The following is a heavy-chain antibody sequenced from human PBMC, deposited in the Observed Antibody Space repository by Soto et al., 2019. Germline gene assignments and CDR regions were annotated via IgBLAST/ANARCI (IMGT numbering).Heavy chain of an antibody. D-gene: IGHD3-9*01. J-gene: IGHJ4*02. V-gene: IGHV3-48*01. CDR2: ISSSSSTI. Sequence: PGGSLRLSCAASGFTFSSYSMNWVRQAPGKGLEWVSYISSSSSTIYYADSVKGRFTISRDNAKNSLYLQMNSLRAEDTAVYYCARDLRYFDPWDYWGKGTLFTVP. CDR1: GFTFSSYS. CDR3: ARDLRYFDPWDY.